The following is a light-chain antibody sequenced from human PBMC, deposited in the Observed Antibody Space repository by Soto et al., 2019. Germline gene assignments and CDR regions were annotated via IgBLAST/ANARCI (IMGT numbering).Light chain of an antibody. V-gene: IGKV1-33*01. CDR1: QGIRND. CDR3: QQYDNLPLT. CDR2: DAS. Sequence: IQMTQSPSSLSASVGDRVTITCRASQGIRNDLGWYQQKPGKAPKLLIYDASNLETGVPSRFSGSGSGTDFTFTISSLQPEDIATYYCQQYDNLPLTFGGGTKVEIK. J-gene: IGKJ4*01.